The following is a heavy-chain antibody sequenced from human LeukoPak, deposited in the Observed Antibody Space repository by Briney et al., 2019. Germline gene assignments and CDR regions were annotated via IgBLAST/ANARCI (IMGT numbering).Heavy chain of an antibody. CDR1: GFTFSSYG. CDR2: IWYDGSNK. CDR3: ARGIAARPDFDY. J-gene: IGHJ4*02. D-gene: IGHD6-6*01. V-gene: IGHV3-33*08. Sequence: GGSLRLSCAASGFTFSSYGMHWVRQAPGKGLEWVAVIWYDGSNKYYADPVKGRFTISRDNSKNTLYLQMNSLRAEDTAVYYCARGIAARPDFDYWGQGTLVTVSS.